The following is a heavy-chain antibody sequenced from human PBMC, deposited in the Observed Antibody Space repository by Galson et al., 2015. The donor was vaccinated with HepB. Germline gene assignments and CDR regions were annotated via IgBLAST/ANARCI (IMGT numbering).Heavy chain of an antibody. Sequence: SLRLSCAASGFTFSSYAMHWVRQAPGKGLEWVAVISYDGSNKYYADSVKGRFTISRDNSKNTLYLQMNSLRAEDTAVYYCARDRETAARRVSVFDYWGQGTLVTVSS. CDR3: ARDRETAARRVSVFDY. J-gene: IGHJ4*02. D-gene: IGHD6-6*01. CDR2: ISYDGSNK. V-gene: IGHV3-30-3*01. CDR1: GFTFSSYA.